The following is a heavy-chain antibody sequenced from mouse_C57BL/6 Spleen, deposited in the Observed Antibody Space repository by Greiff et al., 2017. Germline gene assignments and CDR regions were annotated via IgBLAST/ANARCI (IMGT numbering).Heavy chain of an antibody. V-gene: IGHV5-9-1*02. D-gene: IGHD1-1*01. Sequence: EVQVVESGEGLVKPGGSLKLSCAASGFPFSSYAMSWVRQTPEKRLEWVAYLSSGGDYIYYADTVKGRFTISRDNARNTLYLQMSSLKSEDTAMYYCTSEDYGSRRVYFDYWGQVTTLTVSS. CDR2: LSSGGDYI. CDR3: TSEDYGSRRVYFDY. J-gene: IGHJ2*01. CDR1: GFPFSSYA.